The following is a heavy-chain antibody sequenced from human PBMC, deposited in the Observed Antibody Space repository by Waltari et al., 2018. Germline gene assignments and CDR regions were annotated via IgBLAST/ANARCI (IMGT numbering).Heavy chain of an antibody. J-gene: IGHJ3*02. CDR3: ARDRGGNWNGQGDAFDI. Sequence: QVQLVQSGAEVKKPGSSVKVSCKASGGTFSSYTISWVRQAPGQGLEWMGRIIPILGIANYAQKFQGRVTITADKSTSTAYMELSSLRSEDTAVYYCARDRGGNWNGQGDAFDIWGQGTMVTVSS. D-gene: IGHD1-1*01. V-gene: IGHV1-69*08. CDR2: IIPILGIA. CDR1: GGTFSSYT.